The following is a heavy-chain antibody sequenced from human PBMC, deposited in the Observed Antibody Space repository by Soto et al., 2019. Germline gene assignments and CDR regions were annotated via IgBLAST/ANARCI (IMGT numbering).Heavy chain of an antibody. CDR2: ISSSGSFI. Sequence: GGSLRLSCAASGFTFRTYGMNWVRRAPGGGLEWVASISSSGSFIYYADSVKGRFTISRDDAEKSLYLQMNSLRAEDTALYYCARAPEGIAADLDYWGRGTLVTVSS. D-gene: IGHD6-13*01. V-gene: IGHV3-21*01. CDR3: ARAPEGIAADLDY. J-gene: IGHJ4*02. CDR1: GFTFRTYG.